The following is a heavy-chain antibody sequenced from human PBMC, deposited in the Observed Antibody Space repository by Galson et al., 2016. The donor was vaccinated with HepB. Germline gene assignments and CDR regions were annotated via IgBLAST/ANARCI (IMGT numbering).Heavy chain of an antibody. CDR3: ASRGGYDAFDI. CDR1: SDTLSNYG. D-gene: IGHD5-12*01. J-gene: IGHJ3*02. Sequence: QSGAEVKKPGASVKVSCKASSDTLSNYGFSWVRQAPGQGLEWVGGVNTYTGDADYPQRFQGRVTMTTDTSTKTAYMELRSLRSDDTAVYYCASRGGYDAFDIWGQGTMITVSS. CDR2: VNTYTGDA. V-gene: IGHV1-18*01.